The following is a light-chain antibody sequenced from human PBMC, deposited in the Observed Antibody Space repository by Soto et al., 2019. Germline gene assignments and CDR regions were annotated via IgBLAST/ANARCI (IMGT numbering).Light chain of an antibody. CDR3: QQYNNWSET. J-gene: IGKJ1*01. Sequence: EILMTQSPATLSVSPGERATLSCRASQSISSNLAWYHHKPGQAPRLLISDAFTRATGIPARFSGSGSGTEFTLTISSLQSEDFAVYYCQQYNNWSETFGQGTNVEIK. CDR2: DAF. V-gene: IGKV3-15*01. CDR1: QSISSN.